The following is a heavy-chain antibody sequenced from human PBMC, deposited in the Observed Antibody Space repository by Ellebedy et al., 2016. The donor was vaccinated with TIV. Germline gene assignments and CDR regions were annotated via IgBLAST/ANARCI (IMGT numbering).Heavy chain of an antibody. Sequence: PGGSLRLSCAASGFSFSTYAMHWVRQSPRKGLEWVAIVSFDVDKKFYTDSVKGRFTISSDNSKNTLFLDMNSLGVEDTAVYYCARDLTQYASGAGLSDSWGQGTLVTVSS. CDR1: GFSFSTYA. CDR2: VSFDVDKK. J-gene: IGHJ4*02. D-gene: IGHD2-2*01. V-gene: IGHV3-30-3*01. CDR3: ARDLTQYASGAGLSDS.